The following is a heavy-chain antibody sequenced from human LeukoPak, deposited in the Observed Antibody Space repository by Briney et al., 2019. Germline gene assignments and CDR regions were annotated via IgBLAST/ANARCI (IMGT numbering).Heavy chain of an antibody. CDR1: GDSLIRAG. Sequence: ASVKVSCKASGDSLIRAGINSVRQAPGQGLEWMGWISTYNVNTNYAQKFQGRVTMTTDTSTSTAYMELRSLRTDDTAVYNCAYYLGYCTNGVCTRNWFDPWGQGTLVTVSS. CDR2: ISTYNVNT. J-gene: IGHJ5*02. CDR3: AYYLGYCTNGVCTRNWFDP. V-gene: IGHV1-18*01. D-gene: IGHD2-8*01.